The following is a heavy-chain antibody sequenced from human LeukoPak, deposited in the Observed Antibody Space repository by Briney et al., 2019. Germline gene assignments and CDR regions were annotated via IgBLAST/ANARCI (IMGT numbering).Heavy chain of an antibody. CDR2: MNRDGSAI. V-gene: IGHV3-7*01. Sequence: GGSLRLSCTASGFSFSGSWVSWVRQLPGKGLEWLADMNRDGSAIVYVDSVKGRFTVSRKNANNSMYLQMDGLRAEDTAVYYCARDPLNGALDIWGQGTLVTVSS. CDR1: GFSFSGSW. CDR3: ARDPLNGALDI. J-gene: IGHJ3*02.